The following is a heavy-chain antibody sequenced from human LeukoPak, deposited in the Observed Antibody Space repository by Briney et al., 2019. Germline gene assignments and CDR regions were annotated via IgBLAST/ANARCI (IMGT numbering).Heavy chain of an antibody. CDR2: ISYHGSNE. V-gene: IGHV3-30*04. CDR3: ARAHDTTGYYHYFDS. Sequence: GGSLRLSCEASGFTFSTYPMHWVRQAPDKGLEWVAMISYHGSNEYYADSVKGRFTISRDNSKNTLYLQMNNPRVEDTAIYYCARAHDTTGYYHYFDSWGQGTLVTVSS. D-gene: IGHD3-9*01. CDR1: GFTFSTYP. J-gene: IGHJ4*02.